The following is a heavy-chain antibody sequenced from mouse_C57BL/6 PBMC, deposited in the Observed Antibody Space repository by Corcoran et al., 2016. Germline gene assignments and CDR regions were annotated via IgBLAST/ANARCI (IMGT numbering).Heavy chain of an antibody. V-gene: IGHV3-6*01. D-gene: IGHD1-1*01. CDR1: GYSITSGYY. J-gene: IGHJ2*01. Sequence: DVQLQESGPGLVKPSQSLSLTCSVTGYSITSGYYWNWIRQFPGNKLEWMGYISYDGSNNYNPSLKNRISITRDTSKNQFFLKLNSVTTEDTATYYCARHGTTVVASNFDYWGQGTTLTVSS. CDR3: ARHGTTVVASNFDY. CDR2: ISYDGSN.